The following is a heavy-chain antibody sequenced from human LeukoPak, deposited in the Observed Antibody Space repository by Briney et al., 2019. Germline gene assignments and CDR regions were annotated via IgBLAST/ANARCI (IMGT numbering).Heavy chain of an antibody. J-gene: IGHJ4*02. Sequence: PGGSLRLSCAASGYTFSSYGMTWVRQPPGRGLEWVSAISGSGGSTYYADSVKGRFTISRDNSKNTLYLQINSLRAEDTAVYYCAKEGDYDIWTGYPREIDYWGQGTLVTVSS. D-gene: IGHD3-9*01. V-gene: IGHV3-23*01. CDR2: ISGSGGST. CDR1: GYTFSSYG. CDR3: AKEGDYDIWTGYPREIDY.